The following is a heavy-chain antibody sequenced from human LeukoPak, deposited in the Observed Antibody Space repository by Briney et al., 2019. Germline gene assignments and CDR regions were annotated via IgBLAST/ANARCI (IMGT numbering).Heavy chain of an antibody. CDR1: GFTFDDYA. V-gene: IGHV3-9*01. Sequence: GGSLRLSCAASGFTFDDYAMHWVRQAPGKGLEWVSGISWNSGSIGYADSVKGRFTISRGNAKNSLYLQMNSLRAEDTAVYYCAREVLLWFGEFSYGMDVWGQGTTVTVSS. CDR2: ISWNSGSI. J-gene: IGHJ6*02. CDR3: AREVLLWFGEFSYGMDV. D-gene: IGHD3-10*01.